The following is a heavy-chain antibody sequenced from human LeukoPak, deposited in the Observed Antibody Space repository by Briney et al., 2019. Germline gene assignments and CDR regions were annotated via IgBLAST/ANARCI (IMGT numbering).Heavy chain of an antibody. J-gene: IGHJ3*02. D-gene: IGHD3-3*01. Sequence: SETLSLTCTVSGGSISSYYWRWIRQPPGKGLEWIGYIYYSGSTNYNPSLKSRVTISVDTSKNQFSLKLSSVTAADTAVYYCARHSYDFWSGYLKADAFDIWGQGTMVTVSS. V-gene: IGHV4-59*08. CDR3: ARHSYDFWSGYLKADAFDI. CDR2: IYYSGST. CDR1: GGSISSYY.